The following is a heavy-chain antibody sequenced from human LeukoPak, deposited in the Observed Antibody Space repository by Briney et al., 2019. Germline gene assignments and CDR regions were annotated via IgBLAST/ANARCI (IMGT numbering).Heavy chain of an antibody. CDR2: ISSSSSYI. CDR3: ATGSKNIAAAGTGY. CDR1: GFTFSSYS. J-gene: IGHJ4*02. V-gene: IGHV3-21*01. Sequence: GASLRLSCAASGFTFSSYSMNWVRQAPGKGLEWVSSISSSSSYIYYADSVKGRFTISRDNAKNSLYLKMNSLRAEDTAVYYCATGSKNIAAAGTGYGGQGTLVTVSS. D-gene: IGHD6-13*01.